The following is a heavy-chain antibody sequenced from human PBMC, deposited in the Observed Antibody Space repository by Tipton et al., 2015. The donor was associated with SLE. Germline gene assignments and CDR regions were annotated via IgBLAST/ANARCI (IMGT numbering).Heavy chain of an antibody. CDR3: ARKNYVDFWSVYYDAFDI. CDR2: IYHSGST. CDR1: GYSISSGYY. D-gene: IGHD3-3*01. J-gene: IGHJ3*02. V-gene: IGHV4-38-2*02. Sequence: TLSLTCTVSGYSISSGYYWGWIRQPPGKGLEWIGTIYHSGSTYYNPSLKSRVTISVDTSKNQFSLNLSSVTAADTAVYYCARKNYVDFWSVYYDAFDIWGQGTMVTVSS.